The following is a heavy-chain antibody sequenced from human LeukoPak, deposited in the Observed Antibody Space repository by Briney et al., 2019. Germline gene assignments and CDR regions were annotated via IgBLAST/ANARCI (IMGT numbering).Heavy chain of an antibody. CDR3: AKDFLRYFDWFYFDY. J-gene: IGHJ4*02. Sequence: GGSLRLSCAASGFTFSSYAMSWVRQAPGKGLEWVSAISGSGGSTYYADSVKGRFTIPRDNSKNTLYLQMNSPSAEDTAVYYCAKDFLRYFDWFYFDYWGQGTLVTVSS. CDR2: ISGSGGST. D-gene: IGHD3-9*01. V-gene: IGHV3-23*01. CDR1: GFTFSSYA.